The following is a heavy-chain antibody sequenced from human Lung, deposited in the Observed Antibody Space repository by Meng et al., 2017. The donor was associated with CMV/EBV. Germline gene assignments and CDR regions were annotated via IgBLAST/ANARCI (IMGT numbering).Heavy chain of an antibody. CDR1: GFTFDDFA. CDR3: TKGGGERVTFDAMDV. J-gene: IGHJ6*02. V-gene: IGHV3-9*01. D-gene: IGHD2-21*02. CDR2: ISGNTGFI. Sequence: GGSXRLXCTASGFTFDDFAMHWVRQSPGEGLEWVSGISGNTGFIGYAGSVKGRFTISRDNAKKTLSFQINTLRAEETALYYCTKGGGERVTFDAMDVWGQGTTVTVSS.